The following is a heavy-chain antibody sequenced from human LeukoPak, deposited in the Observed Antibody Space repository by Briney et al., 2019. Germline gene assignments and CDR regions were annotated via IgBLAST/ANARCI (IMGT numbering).Heavy chain of an antibody. J-gene: IGHJ4*02. CDR2: IYYSGST. Sequence: SETLSLTCTVSGGSISSYYWSWIRQPPGKGLEWIGYIYYSGSTNYNPSLKSRVAISVDTSKNQFSLKLSSVSAADTAVYYCAREQQLDDFLFDYWGQGTLVTVSS. CDR3: AREQQLDDFLFDY. D-gene: IGHD6-13*01. V-gene: IGHV4-59*01. CDR1: GGSISSYY.